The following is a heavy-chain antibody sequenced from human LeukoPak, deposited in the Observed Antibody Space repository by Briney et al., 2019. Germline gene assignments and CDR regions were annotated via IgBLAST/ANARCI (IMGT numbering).Heavy chain of an antibody. V-gene: IGHV3-30*18. D-gene: IGHD1-26*01. CDR2: ISYDGSNR. J-gene: IGHJ4*02. Sequence: GGSLRLSCAASGFTFSSYGMHWVRQAPGKGLEWVAVISYDGSNRYYADSVKGRFTISRDNSKNSLYLQMNSLRTEDTALYYCAKDSGSYFDYWGQGTLVTVSS. CDR3: AKDSGSYFDY. CDR1: GFTFSSYG.